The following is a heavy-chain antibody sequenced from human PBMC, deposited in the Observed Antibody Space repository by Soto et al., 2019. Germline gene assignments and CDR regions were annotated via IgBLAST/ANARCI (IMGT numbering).Heavy chain of an antibody. J-gene: IGHJ4*02. Sequence: QVHLVQSGAEVKKPGSSVKVSCKASGGSFSNYIFALVRQAPGQGLEWMGGTIPMFATAQYAQKLQGRVTITADESTSTEYMDLTSLTSDDTAVYYCARGLFGQQWLVGFDTWGQGTLVTVSS. D-gene: IGHD6-19*01. CDR2: TIPMFATA. V-gene: IGHV1-69*01. CDR3: ARGLFGQQWLVGFDT. CDR1: GGSFSNYI.